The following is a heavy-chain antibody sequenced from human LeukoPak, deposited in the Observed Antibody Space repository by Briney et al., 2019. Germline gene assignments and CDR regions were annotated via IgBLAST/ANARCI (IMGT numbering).Heavy chain of an antibody. Sequence: KISCKGSGYSFTSYWIGWVRQMPGKGLEWMGWIWTDNHNTQYSQKFQGRVTLSRDTSASTVYVELHSLRSEDTAVYYCGRGGSSGVDYWGQGTLVTVSS. D-gene: IGHD2-15*01. CDR1: GYSFTSYW. J-gene: IGHJ4*02. V-gene: IGHV1-3*04. CDR3: GRGGSSGVDY. CDR2: IWTDNHNT.